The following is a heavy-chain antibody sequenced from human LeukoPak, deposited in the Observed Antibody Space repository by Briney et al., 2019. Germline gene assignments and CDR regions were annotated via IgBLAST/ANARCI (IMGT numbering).Heavy chain of an antibody. D-gene: IGHD1-26*01. CDR2: ISGSGGST. V-gene: IGHV3-23*01. CDR3: LLQSFDY. J-gene: IGHJ4*02. Sequence: GGSLRLSCAASGFTFSSYAMSWVRQAPGKGLEWVSAISGSGGSTYYADSVKGRFTTSRDSAKNTLYLQMNSLRAEDTAVYYCLLQSFDYWGQGTLVTVSS. CDR1: GFTFSSYA.